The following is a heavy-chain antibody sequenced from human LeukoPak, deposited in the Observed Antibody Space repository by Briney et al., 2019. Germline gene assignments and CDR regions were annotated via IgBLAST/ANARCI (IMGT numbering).Heavy chain of an antibody. V-gene: IGHV3-66*01. CDR1: GFTVSSNY. J-gene: IGHJ6*04. Sequence: GGSLRLSCAASGFTVSSNYMSWVRQAPGKGLEWVSVIYSCGSTYYADSVKGRFTISRDNAKNSLYLQMNSLRAEDTAVYYCARDRYSGSYPLDVWGKGTTVTVSS. CDR2: IYSCGST. D-gene: IGHD1-26*01. CDR3: ARDRYSGSYPLDV.